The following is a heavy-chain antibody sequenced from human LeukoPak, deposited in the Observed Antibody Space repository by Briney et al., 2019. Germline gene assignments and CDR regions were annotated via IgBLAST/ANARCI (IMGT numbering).Heavy chain of an antibody. Sequence: GGSLRLSGEASGFTFGSYNMNWVRQAPGKGLEWVSSISSSSSYIYYADSVKGRFTISRDNAKNSLYLQMNSLRAEDTAVYYCARDPPSFQHWGQGTLVTVSS. CDR2: ISSSSSYI. V-gene: IGHV3-21*01. CDR1: GFTFGSYN. J-gene: IGHJ1*01. CDR3: ARDPPSFQH.